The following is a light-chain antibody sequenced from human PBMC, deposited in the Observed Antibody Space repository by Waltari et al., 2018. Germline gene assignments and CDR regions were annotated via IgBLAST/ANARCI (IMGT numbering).Light chain of an antibody. Sequence: DIQMTPPPSSPSASVGDRVTTTCRASQSISSWLAWYQQKPGKAPNLLIYKASSLGSGVPARFSGSGSGTEFTLTISSLQPDDFATYYCQQYNSYSRTFGQGTKVEIK. CDR1: QSISSW. V-gene: IGKV1-5*03. CDR3: QQYNSYSRT. CDR2: KAS. J-gene: IGKJ1*01.